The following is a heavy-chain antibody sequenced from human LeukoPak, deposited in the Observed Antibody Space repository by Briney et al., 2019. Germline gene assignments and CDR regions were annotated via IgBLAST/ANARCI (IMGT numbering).Heavy chain of an antibody. V-gene: IGHV4-59*01. CDR3: ARVAARNNYYYYYMDV. CDR2: IYYSGST. D-gene: IGHD6-6*01. CDR1: GGSISSYY. Sequence: RASETLSLTCTVSGGSISSYYWSWIRQPPGKGLEWIGYIYYSGSTSYNPSLRSRVTLSVDTSKNQFSLKLSSVTAADTAVYYCARVAARNNYYYYYMDVWGKGTTVTVSS. J-gene: IGHJ6*03.